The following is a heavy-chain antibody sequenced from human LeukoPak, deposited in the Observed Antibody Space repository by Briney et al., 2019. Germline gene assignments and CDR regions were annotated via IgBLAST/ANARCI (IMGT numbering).Heavy chain of an antibody. CDR3: ARDFLTVGSGSDRAY. J-gene: IGHJ4*02. V-gene: IGHV4-34*01. CDR2: INHSGST. CDR1: GGSFSGYY. Sequence: PSETLSLTCAVYGGSFSGYYWSWIRQPPGKGLEWIGEINHSGSTNYNPSLKSRVTISVDTSKNQFSLKLSSVTAADTAVYYCARDFLTVGSGSDRAYWGQGTLVTVSS. D-gene: IGHD3-10*01.